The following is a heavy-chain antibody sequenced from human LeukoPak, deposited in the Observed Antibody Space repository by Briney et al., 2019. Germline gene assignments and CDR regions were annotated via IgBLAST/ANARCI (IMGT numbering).Heavy chain of an antibody. Sequence: PGGSLRLSCVGSTFTFSDYGMHWVRQAPGKGLEWVAFIRYDGKKTYYADSAKGRFTISRDNSKNTLYLQMNSLRDEDTAVYYCATVFDYWGQGTLVTASS. J-gene: IGHJ4*02. D-gene: IGHD4-17*01. V-gene: IGHV3-30*02. CDR1: TFTFSDYG. CDR2: IRYDGKKT. CDR3: ATVFDY.